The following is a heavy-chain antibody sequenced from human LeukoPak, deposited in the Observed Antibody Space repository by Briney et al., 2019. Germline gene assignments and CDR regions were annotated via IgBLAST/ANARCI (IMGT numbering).Heavy chain of an antibody. Sequence: PSQTLSLTCDISGDSVSGNIVAWNWIRQSPSRGLEWLGRTYYKSKWYNDYAVSVKSRITIDPDTSKNQFSLQLNSVTPEDTAVYYCARGAFVDKALYYFDYWGQGTLVTVSS. CDR2: TYYKSKWYN. CDR3: ARGAFVDKALYYFDY. D-gene: IGHD5-18*01. CDR1: GDSVSGNIVA. V-gene: IGHV6-1*01. J-gene: IGHJ4*02.